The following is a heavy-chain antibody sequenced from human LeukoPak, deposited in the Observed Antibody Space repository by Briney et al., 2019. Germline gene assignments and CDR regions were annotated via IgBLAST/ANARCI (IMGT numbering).Heavy chain of an antibody. CDR3: ARGVDTEALDY. Sequence: KPSETLSLTCTVSGGSISSYYWSWIRQPPGRGLEWIGYIHYSGSTKHNPSLKSRVTISVDTSKNQFSLKLRSVTAADTAVYYCARGVDTEALDYWGQGTLVTVSS. D-gene: IGHD5-18*01. J-gene: IGHJ4*02. CDR1: GGSISSYY. V-gene: IGHV4-59*01. CDR2: IHYSGST.